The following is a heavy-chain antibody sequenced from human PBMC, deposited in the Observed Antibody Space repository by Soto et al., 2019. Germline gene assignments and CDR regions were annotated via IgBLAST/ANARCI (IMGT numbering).Heavy chain of an antibody. D-gene: IGHD3-10*01. CDR3: ARDDQDNYYGSGAGMDV. V-gene: IGHV1-69*13. CDR2: IIPIFGTA. J-gene: IGHJ6*02. Sequence: GASVKVSCKASGGTLSSYAISWVRQAPGQGLEWMGGIIPIFGTANYAQKFQGRVTITADESTSTAYMELSSLRSEDTAVYYCARDDQDNYYGSGAGMDVWGQGTTVTVSS. CDR1: GGTLSSYA.